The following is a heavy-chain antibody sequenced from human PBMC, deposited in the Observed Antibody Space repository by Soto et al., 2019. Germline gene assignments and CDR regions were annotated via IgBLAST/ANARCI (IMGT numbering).Heavy chain of an antibody. Sequence: VASVKVSCKVSGYTLTELSMHWVRQAPGKGLEWMGGFDPEDGETIYAQKFQGRVTMTEDTSTDTAYMELSSLRSEDTAVYYCATGRDIFGVATKVSGMDVWGQVTTVTVS. V-gene: IGHV1-24*01. D-gene: IGHD3-3*02. J-gene: IGHJ6*02. CDR3: ATGRDIFGVATKVSGMDV. CDR2: FDPEDGET. CDR1: GYTLTELS.